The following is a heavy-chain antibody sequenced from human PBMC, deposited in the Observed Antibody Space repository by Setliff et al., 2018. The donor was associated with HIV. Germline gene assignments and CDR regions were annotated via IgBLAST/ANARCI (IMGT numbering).Heavy chain of an antibody. Sequence: ASVKVSCKVSGYTLTKLSIHWVRQGPGKGLEWMGGFDPEDGETIYAQKFQGRVTITADKSTTTAYMELSSLRSEDTAVYYCATHFRYSGTNGAFDVWGHGTMVTVSS. J-gene: IGHJ3*01. CDR3: ATHFRYSGTNGAFDV. D-gene: IGHD1-26*01. V-gene: IGHV1-24*01. CDR2: FDPEDGET. CDR1: GYTLTKLS.